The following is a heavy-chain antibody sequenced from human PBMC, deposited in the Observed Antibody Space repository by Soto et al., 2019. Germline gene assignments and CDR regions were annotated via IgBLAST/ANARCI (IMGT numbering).Heavy chain of an antibody. D-gene: IGHD3-22*01. CDR2: IYYSGSP. Sequence: SETLSLTCTVSGGSISRGAYSWSWIRQPPGKGLEWIGYIYYSGSPYYNASLKSRVTISVDTSKNQFSLKLSSVTAADTAVYYCARDSNYFGSCGYYGFDYWGQGTRVTVSS. J-gene: IGHJ4*02. CDR1: GGSISRGAYS. V-gene: IGHV4-30-4*01. CDR3: ARDSNYFGSCGYYGFDY.